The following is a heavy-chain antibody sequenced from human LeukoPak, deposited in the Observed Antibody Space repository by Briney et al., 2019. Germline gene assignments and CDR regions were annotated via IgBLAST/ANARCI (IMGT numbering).Heavy chain of an antibody. V-gene: IGHV3-66*01. CDR2: IYSGGST. CDR1: GITVSSNY. J-gene: IGHJ4*02. CDR3: ARDDSGYGGFDY. D-gene: IGHD5-12*01. Sequence: GGSLRLSCAASGITVSSNYMTWDRQAPWQGLEWVSVIYSGGSTYYADSVKGRFTVSRDNSKSTLYLQMNSLRGEDTAVYYCARDDSGYGGFDYWGQGTLVTVSS.